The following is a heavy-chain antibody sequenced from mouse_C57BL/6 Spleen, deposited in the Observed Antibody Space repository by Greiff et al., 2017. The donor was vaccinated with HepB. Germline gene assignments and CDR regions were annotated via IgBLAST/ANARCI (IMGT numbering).Heavy chain of an antibody. CDR3: ARPTGTSYAMDY. J-gene: IGHJ4*01. Sequence: EVQGVESGGDLVKPGGSLKLSCAASGFTFSSYGMSWVRQTPDKRLEWVATISSGGSYTYYPDSVKGRFTISRDNAKNTLYLQMSSLKSEDTDLYCCARPTGTSYAMDYWGQGTSVTVSS. CDR1: GFTFSSYG. CDR2: ISSGGSYT. D-gene: IGHD4-1*02. V-gene: IGHV5-6*01.